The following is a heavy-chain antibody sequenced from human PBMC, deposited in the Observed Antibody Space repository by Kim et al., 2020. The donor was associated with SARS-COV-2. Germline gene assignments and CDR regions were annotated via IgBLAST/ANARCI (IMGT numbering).Heavy chain of an antibody. D-gene: IGHD6-19*01. J-gene: IGHJ6*02. CDR1: GYTFTSYG. CDR2: ISAYNGNT. CDR3: ARESIAVGTYYYYGMDV. V-gene: IGHV1-18*01. Sequence: ASVKVSCKASGYTFTSYGISWVRQAPGQGLEWMGWISAYNGNTNYAQKLQGRVTMTTDTSTSTAYMELRSLRSDDTAVYYCARESIAVGTYYYYGMDVWGQGTTVTVSS.